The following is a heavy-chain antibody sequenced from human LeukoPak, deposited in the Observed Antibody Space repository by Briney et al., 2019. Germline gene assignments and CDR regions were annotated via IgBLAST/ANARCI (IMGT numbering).Heavy chain of an antibody. V-gene: IGHV4-30-2*01. CDR2: IYHSGST. CDR1: GGSISSGGYS. CDR3: ARGYGMDV. Sequence: SETLSLTCAVSGGSISSGGYSWSWIRQPPGKGLEWIGYIYHSGSTYYNPPLKSRVTISVDRSKNQFSLKLSSVTAADTAVYYCARGYGMDVWGQGTTVTVSS. J-gene: IGHJ6*02.